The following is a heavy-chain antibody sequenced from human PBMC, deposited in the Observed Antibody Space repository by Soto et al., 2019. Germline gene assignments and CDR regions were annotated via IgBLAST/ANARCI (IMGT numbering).Heavy chain of an antibody. D-gene: IGHD6-13*01. J-gene: IGHJ1*01. CDR3: ASGGTLLIAAACRTEGFQH. V-gene: IGHV4-34*01. Sequence: SETLSLTCAVYGGSFSGCYWSWIRQPPGKGLEWIGEINHSGSTNYNPSLKSRVTISVDTSKNQFSLKLSSVTAADTAVYYCASGGTLLIAAACRTEGFQHWGQGTLVTVSS. CDR2: INHSGST. CDR1: GGSFSGCY.